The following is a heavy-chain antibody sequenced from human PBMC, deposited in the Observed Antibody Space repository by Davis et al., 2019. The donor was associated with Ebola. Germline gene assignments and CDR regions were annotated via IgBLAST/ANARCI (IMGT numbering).Heavy chain of an antibody. D-gene: IGHD1-1*01. CDR2: ISSSSSYI. J-gene: IGHJ4*02. CDR1: GFTFSSYS. V-gene: IGHV3-21*04. CDR3: ARDPHVYTWNAHPTWDQ. Sequence: GESLKISCAASGFTFSSYSMNWVRQAPGKGLEWVSSISSSSSYIYYADSVKGRFTISRDNSENTVYLQMNSLRVEDTAIYYCARDPHVYTWNAHPTWDQWGQGTLVTVSS.